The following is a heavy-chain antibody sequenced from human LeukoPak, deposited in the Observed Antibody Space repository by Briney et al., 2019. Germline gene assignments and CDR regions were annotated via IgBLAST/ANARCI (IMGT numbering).Heavy chain of an antibody. D-gene: IGHD4-23*01. CDR3: ARQGVVTTDFDY. V-gene: IGHV1-69*04. Sequence: SVKVSCKASGGTFSSYAISWMRQAPGQGLEWMGRIIPILGIANYAQKFQGRVTITADKSTSTAYMELSSLRSEDTAVYYCARQGVVTTDFDYWGLGTLVTVSS. CDR2: IIPILGIA. J-gene: IGHJ4*02. CDR1: GGTFSSYA.